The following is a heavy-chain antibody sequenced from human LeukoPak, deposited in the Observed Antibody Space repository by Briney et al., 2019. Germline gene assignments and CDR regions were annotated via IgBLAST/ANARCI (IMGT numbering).Heavy chain of an antibody. D-gene: IGHD5-24*01. V-gene: IGHV3-23*01. CDR1: GFTFSSYA. Sequence: PEGSLRLSCAASGFTFSSYAMSWVRQAPGKGLEWVSAISGSGGSTYYADSVKGRFTISRDNSKNTLYLQMNSLRAEDTAVYYCAKSSDAMATGGDDAFDIWGQGTMVTVSS. CDR3: AKSSDAMATGGDDAFDI. J-gene: IGHJ3*02. CDR2: ISGSGGST.